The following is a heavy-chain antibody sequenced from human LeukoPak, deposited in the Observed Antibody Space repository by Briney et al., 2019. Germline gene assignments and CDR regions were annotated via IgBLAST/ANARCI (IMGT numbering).Heavy chain of an antibody. D-gene: IGHD1-26*01. CDR2: INSNGSST. CDR3: ARGGSPPEALGDAFDI. CDR1: GFTFSSYW. Sequence: GGSLTLSCPASGFTFSSYWMHWVGQAPGKGLVGVSHINSNGSSTRYADSVKGRFTISRDNAKNTLYLQVNSLRAEDTAVYYCARGGSPPEALGDAFDIWGHGTMVTVSS. V-gene: IGHV3-74*01. J-gene: IGHJ3*02.